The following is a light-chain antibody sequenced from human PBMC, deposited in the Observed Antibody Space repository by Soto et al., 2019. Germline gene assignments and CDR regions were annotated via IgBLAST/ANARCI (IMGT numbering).Light chain of an antibody. CDR1: PSISSW. V-gene: IGKV1-5*03. J-gene: IGKJ4*01. CDR3: QHYNSYPLT. Sequence: DIQMTQSPSTLSASVGDRATITCRASPSISSWLAWYQQTPGNAPNLLIYKAPSLESGLRSRFSGSGSRTEFTLTISSLQPDDFVTYYGQHYNSYPLTFGGGTKVEIK. CDR2: KAP.